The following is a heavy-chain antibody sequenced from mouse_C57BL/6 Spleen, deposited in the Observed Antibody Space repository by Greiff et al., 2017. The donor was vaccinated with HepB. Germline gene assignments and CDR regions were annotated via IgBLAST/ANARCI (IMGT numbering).Heavy chain of an antibody. D-gene: IGHD2-10*01. V-gene: IGHV5-16*01. J-gene: IGHJ2*01. CDR1: GFTFSDYY. Sequence: EVMLVESEGGLVQPGSSMKLSCTASGFTFSDYYMAWVRQVPEKGLEWVANINYDGSSTCYLDSLKSRFIISRDNAKNILYLQMSSLKSEDTATYYCARVPYQGYFDYWGQGTTLTVSS. CDR3: ARVPYQGYFDY. CDR2: INYDGSST.